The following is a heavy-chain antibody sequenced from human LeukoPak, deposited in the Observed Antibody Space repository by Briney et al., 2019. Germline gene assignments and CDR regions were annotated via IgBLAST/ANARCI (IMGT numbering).Heavy chain of an antibody. CDR3: AKAPNSYGDPSDAFDI. V-gene: IGHV3-23*01. D-gene: IGHD4-17*01. Sequence: GGSLRLSCAASGFTFSSYAMSWVRQAPGKGLEWVSAISGSGGSTYYADSVKGRFTISRDNSKNTLYLQMNSLRAEDTAVYYCAKAPNSYGDPSDAFDIWGQGTMVTVSS. CDR1: GFTFSSYA. J-gene: IGHJ3*02. CDR2: ISGSGGST.